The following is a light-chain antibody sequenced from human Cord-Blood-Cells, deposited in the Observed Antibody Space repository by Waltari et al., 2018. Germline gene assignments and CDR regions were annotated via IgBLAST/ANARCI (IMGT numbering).Light chain of an antibody. CDR1: QSIGSY. J-gene: IGKJ3*01. Sequence: IQLTQILSSLSASVGDSVTITCQASQSIGSYLIWYQQKPGKAPKLLIYAASSLKSGVPSRFSGSGSGTDFTLTISSLQPEDFATYYCQQSDSTPFTFGPGTKVDIK. CDR2: AAS. V-gene: IGKV1-39*01. CDR3: QQSDSTPFT.